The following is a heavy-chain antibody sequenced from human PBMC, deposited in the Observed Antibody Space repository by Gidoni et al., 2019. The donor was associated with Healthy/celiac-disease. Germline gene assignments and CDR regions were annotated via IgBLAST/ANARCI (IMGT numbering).Heavy chain of an antibody. D-gene: IGHD3-10*01. CDR1: GGSFSGYY. Sequence: QVQLQQWGAGLLKPSETLSLTCAVSGGSFSGYYWSWIRQPPGKGLEWIGEIIHSGSTNYNPSLKSRVTISVDTSKNQFSLKLSSVTAADTAVYYCARLYGSGSYPSGDAFDIWGQGTMVTVSS. CDR3: ARLYGSGSYPSGDAFDI. CDR2: IIHSGST. V-gene: IGHV4-34*12. J-gene: IGHJ3*02.